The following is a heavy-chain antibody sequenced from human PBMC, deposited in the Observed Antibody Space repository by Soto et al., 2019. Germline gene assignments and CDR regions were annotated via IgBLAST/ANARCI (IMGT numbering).Heavy chain of an antibody. CDR2: INHSGST. Sequence: PSETLSLTCAVYGGSFSGYYWSWIRQPPGKGLEWIGEINHSGSTNYNPSLKSRVTISVDTSKNQFSLKLSSVTAADTAVYYCARGPRITIFGVARYYYYGMDVWGQGTTVTVS. D-gene: IGHD3-3*01. J-gene: IGHJ6*02. CDR1: GGSFSGYY. V-gene: IGHV4-34*01. CDR3: ARGPRITIFGVARYYYYGMDV.